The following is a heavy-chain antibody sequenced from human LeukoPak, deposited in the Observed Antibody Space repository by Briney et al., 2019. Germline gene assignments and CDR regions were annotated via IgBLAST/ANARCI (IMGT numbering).Heavy chain of an antibody. CDR3: ARVSGGYYVDAFDI. D-gene: IGHD1-26*01. V-gene: IGHV1-69*05. J-gene: IGHJ3*02. CDR1: GGTFSSYA. CDR2: IIPIFGTA. Sequence: SVKVSCKASGGTFSSYAISWVRQAPGQGLEWMGRIIPIFGTANYAQKFQGRVTITTDESTSTAYMELSSLRSEDTAVYYCARVSGGYYVDAFDIWGQGTMVTVSS.